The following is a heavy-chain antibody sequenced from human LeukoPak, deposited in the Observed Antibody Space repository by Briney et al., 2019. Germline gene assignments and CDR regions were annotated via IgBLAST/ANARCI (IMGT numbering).Heavy chain of an antibody. CDR3: TSCGGDCYSGFDY. Sequence: GGSLRLCCAASGFTFSGSAMHWVRQASGKGLEWLGRIRSKANSYATAYAASVKGRFTISRDDSKNTAYLQMNSLTTEAMAVYYCTSCGGDCYSGFDYWGQGTLVTVSS. V-gene: IGHV3-73*01. J-gene: IGHJ4*02. D-gene: IGHD2-21*02. CDR1: GFTFSGSA. CDR2: IRSKANSYAT.